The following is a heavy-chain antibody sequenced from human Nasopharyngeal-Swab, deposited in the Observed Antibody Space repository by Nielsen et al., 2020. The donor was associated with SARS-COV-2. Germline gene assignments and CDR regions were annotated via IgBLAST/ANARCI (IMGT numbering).Heavy chain of an antibody. CDR2: INAGNGNT. CDR1: GYTFTSYA. V-gene: IGHV1-3*01. J-gene: IGHJ6*02. D-gene: IGHD3-3*01. CDR3: ARGHVLRFLEWPQGAVYYYGMDV. Sequence: ASVKVSCKASGYTFTSYAMHWVRQAPGQRLEWMGWINAGNGNTKYSQKFQGRVTITRDTSISTAYMELSSLRSEDTAVYYCARGHVLRFLEWPQGAVYYYGMDVWGQGTTVTVSS.